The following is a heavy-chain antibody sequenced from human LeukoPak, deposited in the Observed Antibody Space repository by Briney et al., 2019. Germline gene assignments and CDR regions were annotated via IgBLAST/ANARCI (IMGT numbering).Heavy chain of an antibody. CDR3: ARSSPSTPYYDFWSGQQYYFDY. J-gene: IGHJ4*02. D-gene: IGHD3-3*01. CDR2: INSDGSST. V-gene: IGHV3-74*01. Sequence: PGGSLRLSCAASGFTFSSYWMHWVRQAPGKGLVWVSRINSDGSSTSYADSVKGRFTISRDNAKNSLYLQMNSLRAEDTAVYYCARSSPSTPYYDFWSGQQYYFDYWGQGTLVTVSS. CDR1: GFTFSSYW.